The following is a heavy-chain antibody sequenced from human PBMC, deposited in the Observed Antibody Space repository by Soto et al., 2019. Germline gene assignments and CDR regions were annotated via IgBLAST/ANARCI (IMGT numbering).Heavy chain of an antibody. J-gene: IGHJ6*02. CDR2: IKSKTDGWTT. CDR3: TTDFERYYYGSGSSYNRFGMDV. Sequence: EVQLVESGGGLEKPGGSLRLSCAASGFTFSNAWMNWVRQAPGKGLEWVGRIKSKTDGWTTDYAAPVKGRFTISRDDSTNTLYLEMNSLKTEETGVYYCTTDFERYYYGSGSSYNRFGMDVWGQGTTVTVSS. D-gene: IGHD3-10*01. V-gene: IGHV3-15*07. CDR1: GFTFSNAW.